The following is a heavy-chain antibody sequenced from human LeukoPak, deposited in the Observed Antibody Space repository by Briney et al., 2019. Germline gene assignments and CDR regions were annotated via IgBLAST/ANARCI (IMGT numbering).Heavy chain of an antibody. CDR3: ARDNGYGLDY. Sequence: SETLSLTCAVSGGSISSGGYSWSWIRQPPGTGLEWIGYIYNSGSTYYNPSLKSRVTISVDRSKNQFSLKLSSVTAADTAVYYCARDNGYGLDYWGQGTLVTVSS. V-gene: IGHV4-30-2*01. CDR1: GGSISSGGYS. D-gene: IGHD3-10*01. CDR2: IYNSGST. J-gene: IGHJ4*02.